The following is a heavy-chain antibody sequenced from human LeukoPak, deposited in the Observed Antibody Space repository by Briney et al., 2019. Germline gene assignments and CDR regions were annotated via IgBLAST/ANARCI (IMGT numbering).Heavy chain of an antibody. J-gene: IGHJ4*02. CDR1: GFTFSSYS. D-gene: IGHD2-15*01. CDR3: AKDIFCNGGTCFDS. CDR2: ISSSSSYI. Sequence: GGSLRLSCAASGFTFSSYSMNWVRQAPGKGLEWVSSISSSSSYIYYADSVKGRFTISSDNSKNTVFLQMNSLRDEDTAIYYCAKDIFCNGGTCFDSWGQGTLVTVSS. V-gene: IGHV3-21*04.